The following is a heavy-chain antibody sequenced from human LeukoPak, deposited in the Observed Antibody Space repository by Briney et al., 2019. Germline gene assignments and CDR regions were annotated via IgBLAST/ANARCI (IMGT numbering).Heavy chain of an antibody. Sequence: SETLSLTCAVHGGSFSDSYWSWIRQPPGKGLEWIGEINHGGSTKFNPSLKSRVTISLDTSKNQFSLKLSSVTAADTAVYYCARPSSCVIDYYDSSGYFCDAFDIWGQGTMVTVSS. CDR2: INHGGST. D-gene: IGHD3-22*01. V-gene: IGHV4-34*01. J-gene: IGHJ3*02. CDR3: ARPSSCVIDYYDSSGYFCDAFDI. CDR1: GGSFSDSY.